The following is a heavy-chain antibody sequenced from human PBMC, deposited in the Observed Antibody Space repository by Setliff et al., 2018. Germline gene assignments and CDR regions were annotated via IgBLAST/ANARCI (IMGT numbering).Heavy chain of an antibody. CDR2: ISGSGGST. CDR1: GFTFTSYA. J-gene: IGHJ4*02. Sequence: GGSLRLSCAASGFTFTSYAMRWVRQAPGKGLEWVSSISGSGGSTYCADSVKGRFTISRDNSNNALYLQMNSLRAEDTAIYYCARTTGYRLEGDFDYWGQGTLVTVSS. D-gene: IGHD1-1*01. V-gene: IGHV3-23*01. CDR3: ARTTGYRLEGDFDY.